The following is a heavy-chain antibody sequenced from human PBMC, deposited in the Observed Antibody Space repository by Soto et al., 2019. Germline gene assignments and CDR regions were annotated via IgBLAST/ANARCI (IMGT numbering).Heavy chain of an antibody. CDR2: IRSKAYGEKA. D-gene: IGHD2-2*01. J-gene: IGHJ6*02. Sequence: PGESLKISCTGSGLTFSDYEISWYREAPGKGREWEGVIRSKAYGEKADYAASVKGRFTALRDDSKSIDYQQMNSLQSEDTGVYYCTKYTYTSRYSYFGMDVWGHGPRSPSP. CDR3: TKYTYTSRYSYFGMDV. CDR1: GLTFSDYE. V-gene: IGHV3-49*03.